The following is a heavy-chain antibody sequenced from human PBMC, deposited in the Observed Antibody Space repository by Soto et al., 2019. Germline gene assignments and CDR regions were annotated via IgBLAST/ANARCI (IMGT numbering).Heavy chain of an antibody. Sequence: EVQLVESGGGLVKPGGSLRLSCAASGFTFSSYSMNWVRQAPGKGLEWVSSISSSSSYIYYADSVKGRFTISRDNAKNSLYLQMNSRRAEDTAVYYCARGVVVVAAIRPYYFDYWGQGTLVTVSS. V-gene: IGHV3-21*01. J-gene: IGHJ4*02. CDR1: GFTFSSYS. CDR3: ARGVVVVAAIRPYYFDY. D-gene: IGHD2-15*01. CDR2: ISSSSSYI.